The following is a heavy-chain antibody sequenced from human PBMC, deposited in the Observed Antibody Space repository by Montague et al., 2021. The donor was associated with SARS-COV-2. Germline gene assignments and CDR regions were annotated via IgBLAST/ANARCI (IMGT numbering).Heavy chain of an antibody. J-gene: IGHJ6*02. CDR2: IYSSGSI. D-gene: IGHD3-16*01. Sequence: SETLSLTCNASGASIRNYYWSWIRQPAGKGLEWIGRIYSSGSINYNPSLKTGITLSVDTSKNQLSLRLNSVTAADTAVYYCARKPGEYYGMDVWGQGTTVTVSS. CDR1: GASIRNYY. CDR3: ARKPGEYYGMDV. V-gene: IGHV4-4*07.